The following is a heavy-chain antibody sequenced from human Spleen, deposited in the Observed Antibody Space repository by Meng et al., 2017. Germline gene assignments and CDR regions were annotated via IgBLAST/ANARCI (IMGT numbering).Heavy chain of an antibody. J-gene: IGHJ4*02. V-gene: IGHV3-23*01. CDR2: ISGSGGST. CDR1: GCTFDDYA. CDR3: AKGITMIVVVPDY. Sequence: GESLKISCAASGCTFDDYAMHWVRQAPGKGLEWVSAISGSGGSTYYADSVKGRLTISRDNSKNTLYLQMNSLRAEDTAVYYCAKGITMIVVVPDYWGQGTLVTVSS. D-gene: IGHD3-22*01.